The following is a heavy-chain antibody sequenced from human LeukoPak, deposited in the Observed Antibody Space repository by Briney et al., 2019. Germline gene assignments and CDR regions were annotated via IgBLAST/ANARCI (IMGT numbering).Heavy chain of an antibody. V-gene: IGHV4-61*02. CDR2: IYTSGCT. CDR3: ARARGPTVKEYYFDY. CDR1: GGSISSGSYY. J-gene: IGHJ4*02. D-gene: IGHD4-11*01. Sequence: SQTLSLTCTVSGGSISSGSYYWSWIRQPAGKGLEWIGRIYTSGCTNYNPSLKSRVTISVDTSKNQFSLKLSSVTAADTAVYYCARARGPTVKEYYFDYWGQGTLVTVSS.